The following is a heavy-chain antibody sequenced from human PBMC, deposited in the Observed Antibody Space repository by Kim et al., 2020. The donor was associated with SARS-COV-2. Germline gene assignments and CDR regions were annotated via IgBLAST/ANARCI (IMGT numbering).Heavy chain of an antibody. D-gene: IGHD6-19*01. Sequence: TNYNPSLKSRVAKSVDTSKNQFSLKLSSVAAADTAVYYCASERSGWYPDYWGQGTLVTVSS. CDR2: T. V-gene: IGHV4-34*01. CDR3: ASERSGWYPDY. J-gene: IGHJ4*02.